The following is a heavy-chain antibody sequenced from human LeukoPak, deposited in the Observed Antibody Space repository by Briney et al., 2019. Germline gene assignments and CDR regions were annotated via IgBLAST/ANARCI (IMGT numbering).Heavy chain of an antibody. V-gene: IGHV3-74*01. CDR2: IKSDGKT. D-gene: IGHD3-22*01. CDR3: ARAPSEVGGYYPEYFRH. Sequence: GGSLRLSCEASGFTFSRNWMHWVRQAPGKGLVWASRIKSDGKTNYADSVKGRFTISRDNAKNTVSLQMDSLRAEDTGVYYCARAPSEVGGYYPEYFRHWGQGTLVTVSS. CDR1: GFTFSRNW. J-gene: IGHJ1*01.